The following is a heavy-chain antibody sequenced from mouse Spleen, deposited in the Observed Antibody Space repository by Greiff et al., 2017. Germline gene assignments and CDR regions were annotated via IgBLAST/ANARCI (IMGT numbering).Heavy chain of an antibody. J-gene: IGHJ3*01. D-gene: IGHD2-4*01. CDR1: GFSLTSYG. Sequence: VHLVESGPGLVAPSQSLSITCTVSGFSLTSYGVHWVRQPPGKGLEWLGVIWAGGSTNYNSALMSRLSISKDNSKSQVFLKMNSLQTDDTAMYYCARALYDYDGGSFAYWGQGTLVTVSA. CDR2: IWAGGST. CDR3: ARALYDYDGGSFAY. V-gene: IGHV2-9*02.